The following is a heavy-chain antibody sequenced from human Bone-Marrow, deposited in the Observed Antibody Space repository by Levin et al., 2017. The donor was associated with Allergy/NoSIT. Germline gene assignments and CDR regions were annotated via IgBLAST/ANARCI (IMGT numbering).Heavy chain of an antibody. J-gene: IGHJ4*02. Sequence: SETLSLTCAISGDSVSSNSASWTWIRQSPSRGLEWLGRTYYRSKWYNDYAVSVKSRITINPDTSKNQFSLQLNSVTPEDTAVYYCTRESTRGWSDYWGQGTLVTVSS. V-gene: IGHV6-1*01. CDR1: GDSVSSNSAS. D-gene: IGHD6-19*01. CDR3: TRESTRGWSDY. CDR2: TYYRSKWYN.